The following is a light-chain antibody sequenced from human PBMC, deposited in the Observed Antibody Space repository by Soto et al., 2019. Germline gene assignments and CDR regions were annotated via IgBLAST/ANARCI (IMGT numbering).Light chain of an antibody. CDR1: SSDVGSYKY. CDR3: NSYTTSSNLV. V-gene: IGLV2-14*03. J-gene: IGLJ1*01. Sequence: QSVLTQPASVSGSPGQSITISCTGTSSDVGSYKYVSWHQQHPGKAPKLMIYDVSNRPSGVSNRFSGSKSGNTASLTISGLRAEDEADYYCNSYTTSSNLVFGTGTKVTGL. CDR2: DVS.